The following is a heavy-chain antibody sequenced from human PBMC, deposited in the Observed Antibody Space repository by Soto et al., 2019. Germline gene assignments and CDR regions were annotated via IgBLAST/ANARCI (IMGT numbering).Heavy chain of an antibody. V-gene: IGHV1-18*01. CDR1: GYTFSSYG. CDR2: ISGYNGNT. Sequence: QVPLVQSGPEVKRPGASMKVSCQASGYTFSSYGISWVRQAPGQGLEWMGWISGYNGNTKHALKFLGRVTLTTDTSTSTAYMELRSLRSDDTAVFYCARALGGDQVYDFDSWGQGTLVTVSS. CDR3: ARALGGDQVYDFDS. D-gene: IGHD3-16*01. J-gene: IGHJ4*02.